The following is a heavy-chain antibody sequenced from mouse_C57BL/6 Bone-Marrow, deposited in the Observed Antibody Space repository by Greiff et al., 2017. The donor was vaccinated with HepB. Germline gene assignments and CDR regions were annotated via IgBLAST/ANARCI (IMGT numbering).Heavy chain of an antibody. Sequence: VKLQESGPELVKPGASVKISCKASGYAFSSSWMNWVKQRPGKGLEWIGRIYPGDGDTNYNGKFKGKATLTADKSSSTAYMQLSSLTSEDSAVYFCARWGYDGYYGFAYWGQGTLVTVSA. CDR2: IYPGDGDT. CDR3: ARWGYDGYYGFAY. CDR1: GYAFSSSW. J-gene: IGHJ3*01. V-gene: IGHV1-82*01. D-gene: IGHD2-3*01.